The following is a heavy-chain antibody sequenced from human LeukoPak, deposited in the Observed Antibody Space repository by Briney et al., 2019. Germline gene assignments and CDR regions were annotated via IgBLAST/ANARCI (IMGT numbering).Heavy chain of an antibody. CDR2: INPNSGGT. CDR3: ARDHPTNVWFDP. D-gene: IGHD2-8*01. J-gene: IGHJ5*02. V-gene: IGHV1-2*06. CDR1: GYTFTGYY. Sequence: ASVKVSCKASGYTFTGYYMHWVRQAPGQGLEWMGRINPNSGGTNYAQKFQGRVTMTRGTSISTAYMELSRLRSDDTAVYYCARDHPTNVWFDPWGQGTLVTVSS.